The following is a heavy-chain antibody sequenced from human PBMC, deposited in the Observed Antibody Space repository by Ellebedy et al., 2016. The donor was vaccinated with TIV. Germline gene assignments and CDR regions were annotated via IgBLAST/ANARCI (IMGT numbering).Heavy chain of an antibody. J-gene: IGHJ4*02. CDR2: ISYDGSSK. V-gene: IGHV3-30*01. Sequence: PGGSLRLSCAASGFSFSSHAMYWVRQAPGKGLKWMAVISYDGSSKYYADSVKGRFTISRDNSKNTLYLQMNSLRSEDTAVYYCARGGMALIDFWGQGTLVTV. D-gene: IGHD5-24*01. CDR1: GFSFSSHA. CDR3: ARGGMALIDF.